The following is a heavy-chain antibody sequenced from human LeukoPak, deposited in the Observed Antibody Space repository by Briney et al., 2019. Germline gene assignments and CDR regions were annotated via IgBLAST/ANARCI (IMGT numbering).Heavy chain of an antibody. V-gene: IGHV3-23*01. CDR1: GFTFSSYA. D-gene: IGHD5-24*01. J-gene: IGHJ4*02. Sequence: GGSLRLSCAASGFTFSSYAMSWVRQAPGKGLEWVSAISGSGGSTYYADSVKGRFTISRDISKNTLYLQMNSLRAEDTAVYYCAKGQDGYNSFDYWGQGTLVTVSS. CDR3: AKGQDGYNSFDY. CDR2: ISGSGGST.